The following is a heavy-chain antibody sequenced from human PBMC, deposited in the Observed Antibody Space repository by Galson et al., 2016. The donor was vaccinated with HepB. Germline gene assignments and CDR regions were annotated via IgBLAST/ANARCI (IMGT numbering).Heavy chain of an antibody. J-gene: IGHJ3*02. V-gene: IGHV4/OR15-8*02. CDR3: ARLGEGATFGEGTDGFDI. Sequence: SETLSLTCAVSGGSVTSSNWWNWVRQSPAKGLEWIGEMSHSGNPNYSPSFRSRVTISIDKAKNHVSLRLASVTAADTAMYYCARLGEGATFGEGTDGFDIWGQGIMVTVSS. D-gene: IGHD1-26*01. CDR2: MSHSGNP. CDR1: GGSVTSSNW.